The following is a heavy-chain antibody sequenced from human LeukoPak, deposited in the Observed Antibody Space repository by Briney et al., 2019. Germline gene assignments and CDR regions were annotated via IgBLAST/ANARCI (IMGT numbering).Heavy chain of an antibody. CDR1: GYSFTSYW. V-gene: IGHV5-51*01. CDR3: ARQYCSGGNCYSGSAYFFDH. J-gene: IGHJ4*02. CDR2: IYPGDSNT. Sequence: GESLKISCKGSGYSFTSYWIGWVRQMPGEGLEWVGIIYPGDSNTYYSPSFRGQVTISADRSISTAYLQWSSLKASDTAMYYCARQYCSGGNCYSGSAYFFDHWGQGTLVTVSS. D-gene: IGHD2-15*01.